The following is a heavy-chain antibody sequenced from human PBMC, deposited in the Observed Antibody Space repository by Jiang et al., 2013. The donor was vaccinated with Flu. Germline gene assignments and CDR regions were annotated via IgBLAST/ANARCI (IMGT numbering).Heavy chain of an antibody. CDR2: IRFDGSEK. J-gene: IGHJ4*02. CDR1: GFSFNYYV. CDR3: ATLRGSSFDTYLMDF. D-gene: IGHD2-15*01. Sequence: VQLLESGGGVVQPGGSLTLSCAASGFSFNYYVMYWVRQAPGQGLEWVSSIRFDGSEKYSADSVKGRFSISRDNSKSTLYLQMNSLRAEDTAVYYCATLRGSSFDTYLMDFWGQGTLVSVSS. V-gene: IGHV3-30*02.